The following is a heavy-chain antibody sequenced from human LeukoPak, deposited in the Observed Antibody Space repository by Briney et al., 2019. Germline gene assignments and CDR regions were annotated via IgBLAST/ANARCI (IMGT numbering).Heavy chain of an antibody. CDR2: IYYSGST. J-gene: IGHJ4*02. D-gene: IGHD4-23*01. Sequence: PSETLSLTCTVSGGSISSYYWSWIRQPPGKGLEWIGYIYYSGSTNYNPSLKSRVTISVDTSKNQFSLKLSSVTAADTAVYYCARQSTVVTIDYWGQGTLVTVSS. V-gene: IGHV4-59*08. CDR3: ARQSTVVTIDY. CDR1: GGSISSYY.